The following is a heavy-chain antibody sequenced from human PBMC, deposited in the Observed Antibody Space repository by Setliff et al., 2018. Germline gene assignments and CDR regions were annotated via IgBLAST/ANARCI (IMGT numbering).Heavy chain of an antibody. J-gene: IGHJ4*02. CDR3: AKIRSGWYEAIDY. V-gene: IGHV3-30*04. Sequence: GGSLRLSCAASGFTFSSYAMHWVRQAPGKGLEWVAVISYDGSNKYYADSVKGRFTISRDNSKNTLYLQMNSLRAEDTAVYYCAKIRSGWYEAIDYWGQGTLVTVSS. CDR1: GFTFSSYA. D-gene: IGHD6-19*01. CDR2: ISYDGSNK.